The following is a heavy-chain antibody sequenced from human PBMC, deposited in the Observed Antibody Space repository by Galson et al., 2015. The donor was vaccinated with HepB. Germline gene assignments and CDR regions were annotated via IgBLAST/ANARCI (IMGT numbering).Heavy chain of an antibody. D-gene: IGHD3-10*01. CDR2: ISYDGSNK. CDR3: ARDLTYYGSGPDY. CDR1: GFTFSSYA. V-gene: IGHV3-30*04. Sequence: SLRLSCAASGFTFSSYAMHWVRQAPGKGLEWVAVISYDGSNKYYADSVKGRFTISRDNSKNTLYLQMNSLRAEDTAVYYCARDLTYYGSGPDYWGQGTLVTVSS. J-gene: IGHJ4*02.